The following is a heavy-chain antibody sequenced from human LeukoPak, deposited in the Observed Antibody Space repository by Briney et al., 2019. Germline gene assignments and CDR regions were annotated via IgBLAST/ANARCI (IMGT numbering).Heavy chain of an antibody. Sequence: SVTVSYKASGGTFSSYAISWVRQAPGQGLEWMGGIIPIFGTANYAQKFQGRVTITADESTSTAYMELSSLRSEDTAVYYCARDRGRITMVRGVIIYNWFDPWGQGTLVTVSS. D-gene: IGHD3-10*01. V-gene: IGHV1-69*13. CDR2: IIPIFGTA. J-gene: IGHJ5*02. CDR1: GGTFSSYA. CDR3: ARDRGRITMVRGVIIYNWFDP.